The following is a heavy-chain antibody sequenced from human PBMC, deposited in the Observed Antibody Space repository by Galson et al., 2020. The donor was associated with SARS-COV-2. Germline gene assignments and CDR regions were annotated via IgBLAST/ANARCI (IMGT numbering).Heavy chain of an antibody. Sequence: GGSLRLSCAASGFTFSSYAMHWVRQAPGKGLEWVAVISYDGSNKYYADSVKGRFTISRDNSKNTLYLQMNSLRAEDMAVYYCAREDYYDSSGSFDYWGQGXLVTVSS. D-gene: IGHD3-22*01. CDR2: ISYDGSNK. CDR3: AREDYYDSSGSFDY. CDR1: GFTFSSYA. V-gene: IGHV3-30*01. J-gene: IGHJ4*02.